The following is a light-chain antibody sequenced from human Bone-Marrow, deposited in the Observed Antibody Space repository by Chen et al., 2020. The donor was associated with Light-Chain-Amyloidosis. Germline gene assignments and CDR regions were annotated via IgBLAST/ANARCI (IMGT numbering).Light chain of an antibody. CDR1: DLPTKY. CDR3: QSADSSGTDEVI. V-gene: IGLV3-25*03. Sequence: YELTQPPSGAVSPGQTARIPCSGDDLPTKYAYCYPQKPGQAPVLVIHRDTERPSGISERLSGSSSGTTATLTISGVQAEDEADYHCQSADSSGTDEVIFGGGTKLTVL. J-gene: IGLJ2*01. CDR2: RDT.